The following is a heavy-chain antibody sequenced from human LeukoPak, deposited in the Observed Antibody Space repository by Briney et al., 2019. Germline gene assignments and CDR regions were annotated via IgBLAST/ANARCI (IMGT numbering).Heavy chain of an antibody. V-gene: IGHV4-34*01. J-gene: IGHJ4*02. CDR3: ARSLYLGYYDYVWGSYAY. CDR1: GGSFSGYY. CDR2: INHSGST. Sequence: SETLSLTCAVYGGSFSGYYWSWIRQPPGKGLEWIGEINHSGSTNYNPSLKSRVTMSVDTSKNQFSLKLSSVTAADTAVYYCARSLYLGYYDYVWGSYAYWGQGTLVTVSS. D-gene: IGHD3-16*01.